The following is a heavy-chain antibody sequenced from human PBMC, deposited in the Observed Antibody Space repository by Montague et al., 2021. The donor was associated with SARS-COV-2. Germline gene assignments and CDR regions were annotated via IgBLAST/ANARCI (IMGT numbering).Heavy chain of an antibody. J-gene: IGHJ3*01. Sequence: SETLSLTCTVSGGPISSYYWSWIRQPPGKGLERIGNVYYTGNTHYNPSLNSRVTISVDRSKNQYSLKLSSVTGAETAVYYCARDGGHWAFDVWGQGTMVTVSS. V-gene: IGHV4-59*01. D-gene: IGHD3-16*01. CDR2: VYYTGNT. CDR1: GGPISSYY. CDR3: ARDGGHWAFDV.